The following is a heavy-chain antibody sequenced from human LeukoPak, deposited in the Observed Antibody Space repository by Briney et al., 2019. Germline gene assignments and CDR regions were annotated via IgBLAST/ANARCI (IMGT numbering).Heavy chain of an antibody. Sequence: SGTLSLTCAVYGGSFSGYYWSWIRQPPGKGLEWIGEINHSGSTNYNPSLKSRVTISVDTSKNQFSLKLSSVTAADTAVYYCARGQAGYYDSSGYVDWGQGTLVNVSS. CDR3: ARGQAGYYDSSGYVD. CDR1: GGSFSGYY. V-gene: IGHV4-34*01. D-gene: IGHD3-22*01. CDR2: INHSGST. J-gene: IGHJ4*02.